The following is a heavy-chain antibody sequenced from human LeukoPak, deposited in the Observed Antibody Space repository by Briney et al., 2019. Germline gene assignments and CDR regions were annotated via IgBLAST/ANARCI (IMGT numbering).Heavy chain of an antibody. V-gene: IGHV4-30-4*01. CDR2: IYYSGST. D-gene: IGHD6-13*01. J-gene: IGHJ6*02. CDR1: GGSIRSGGYY. CDR3: ASTGIAAAGTGYYYYYGMDV. Sequence: SETLSLTCTVSGGSIRSGGYYWSWIRQPPGKGLEWIGYIYYSGSTYYNPSLKSRVTISVDTSKNQFSLKLSSVTAADTAVYYCASTGIAAAGTGYYYYYGMDVWGQGTTVTVSS.